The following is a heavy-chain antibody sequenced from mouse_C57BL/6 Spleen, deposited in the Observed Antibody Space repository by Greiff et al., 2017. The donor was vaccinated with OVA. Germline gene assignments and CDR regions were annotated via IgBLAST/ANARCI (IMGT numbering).Heavy chain of an antibody. V-gene: IGHV3-6*01. CDR3: ARLRAY. D-gene: IGHD1-1*01. Sequence: EVHLVESGPGLVKPSQSLSLTCSVTGYSITSGYYWNWIRQFPGNKLEWMGYISYDGSNNYNPSLKNRISITRDTSKNQFFLKLNSVTTEDTATYYCARLRAYWGQWTLVTVSA. J-gene: IGHJ3*01. CDR2: ISYDGSN. CDR1: GYSITSGYY.